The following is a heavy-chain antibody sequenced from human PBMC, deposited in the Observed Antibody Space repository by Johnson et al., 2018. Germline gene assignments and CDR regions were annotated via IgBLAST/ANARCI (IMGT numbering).Heavy chain of an antibody. J-gene: IGHJ6*03. V-gene: IGHV4-34*01. CDR1: GGSFSGYY. CDR3: ARPRYSSSSGAMDV. D-gene: IGHD6-6*01. CDR2: INHSGST. Sequence: QVQLQQWGAGLLKPSETLSLTCAVYGGSFSGYYWSWIRQPPGKGLEWIGEINHSGSTNYNPPLKSQVTISVDTSKNQFSLKLSSVNAADTAVYYCARPRYSSSSGAMDVWGKGTTVTVSS.